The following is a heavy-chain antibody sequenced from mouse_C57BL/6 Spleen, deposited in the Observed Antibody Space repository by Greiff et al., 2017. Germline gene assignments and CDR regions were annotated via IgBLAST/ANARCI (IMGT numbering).Heavy chain of an antibody. CDR3: ATGRGFAY. Sequence: VKLMESGPELVKPGASVKISCKASGYAFSSSWMNWVKQRPGKGLEWIGRIYPGDGDTNYNGKFKGKATLTADKSSSTAYMQLSSLTSEDSAVYFCATGRGFAYWGQGTLVTVSA. J-gene: IGHJ3*01. V-gene: IGHV1-82*01. CDR1: GYAFSSSW. CDR2: IYPGDGDT. D-gene: IGHD4-1*01.